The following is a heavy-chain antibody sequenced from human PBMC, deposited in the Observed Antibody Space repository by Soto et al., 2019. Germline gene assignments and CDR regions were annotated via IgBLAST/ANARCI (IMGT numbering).Heavy chain of an antibody. V-gene: IGHV1-3*01. Sequence: ASVKVFCKASGYTFTSYAMHWVRQAPGQRLEWMGWINAGNGNTKYSQKFQGRVTITRDTSASTAYMELSSLRSEDTAVYYCASSAAPTYYYGMDVWGQGTTVTVSS. CDR2: INAGNGNT. J-gene: IGHJ6*02. D-gene: IGHD6-13*01. CDR1: GYTFTSYA. CDR3: ASSAAPTYYYGMDV.